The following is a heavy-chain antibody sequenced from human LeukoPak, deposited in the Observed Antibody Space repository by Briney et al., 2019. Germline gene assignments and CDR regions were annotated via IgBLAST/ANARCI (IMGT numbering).Heavy chain of an antibody. Sequence: GESLQISCQGSGYTFTSYWIGWVRQMPGKGLEWMGIIYPGDSDTRYSPSFQGQVTISADKSISTAYLQWSSLKASDTAMYYCARVNCSGGSCYEYFQHWGQGTLVTVSS. CDR3: ARVNCSGGSCYEYFQH. V-gene: IGHV5-51*01. CDR2: IYPGDSDT. J-gene: IGHJ1*01. D-gene: IGHD2-15*01. CDR1: GYTFTSYW.